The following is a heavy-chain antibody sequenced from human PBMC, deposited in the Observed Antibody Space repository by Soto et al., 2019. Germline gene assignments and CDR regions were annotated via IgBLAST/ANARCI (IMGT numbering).Heavy chain of an antibody. D-gene: IGHD6-13*01. CDR1: GGSISSGGFY. Sequence: KPSETLSLTCTVAGGSISSGGFYWSWIRQHPVKGLEWIGHIYYSGSTYYNPSLKSRVTISVDTSKYHFCMTLSTLTAADTAVYYCARIIASAGTNWFDPWGQGTLVTVSS. CDR3: ARIIASAGTNWFDP. J-gene: IGHJ5*02. CDR2: IYYSGST. V-gene: IGHV4-31*03.